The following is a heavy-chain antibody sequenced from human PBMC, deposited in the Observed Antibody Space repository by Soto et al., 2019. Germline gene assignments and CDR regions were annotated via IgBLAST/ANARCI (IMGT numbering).Heavy chain of an antibody. CDR2: ISYDGSNK. V-gene: IGHV3-30-3*01. CDR3: ARDRSVYYDFWSGYQRSYGMDV. CDR1: GFTFSSYA. D-gene: IGHD3-3*01. Sequence: PGGSLRLSCAASGFTFSSYAIHWVRQAPGKGLEWVAVISYDGSNKYYADSVKGRFTISRDNSKNTLYLQMNSLRAEDTAVYYCARDRSVYYDFWSGYQRSYGMDVWGQGTTVTVSS. J-gene: IGHJ6*02.